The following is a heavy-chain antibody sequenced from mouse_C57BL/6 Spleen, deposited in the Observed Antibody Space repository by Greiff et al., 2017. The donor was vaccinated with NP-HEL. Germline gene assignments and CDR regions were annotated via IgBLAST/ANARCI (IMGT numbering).Heavy chain of an antibody. CDR2: IRNKANGYTT. Sequence: EVKLEESGGGLVQPGGSLSLSCAASGFTFTDYYMSWVRQPPGKALEWLGFIRNKANGYTTEYSASVKGRFTISRDNSQSILYLQMNALRAEDSATYYCASLYGNYGYWYFDVWGTGTTVTVSS. D-gene: IGHD2-1*01. V-gene: IGHV7-3*01. CDR3: ASLYGNYGYWYFDV. CDR1: GFTFTDYY. J-gene: IGHJ1*03.